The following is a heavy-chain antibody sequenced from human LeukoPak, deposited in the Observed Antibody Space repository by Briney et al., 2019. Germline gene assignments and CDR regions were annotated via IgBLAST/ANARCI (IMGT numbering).Heavy chain of an antibody. V-gene: IGHV1-18*01. Sequence: ASVKVSCKASGYTFTAQYMHWVRQAPGQGLEWMGWISAYAQKFQGRVTMTIDTSTGTAYMELRSLRSDDTAVYYCARRFNYYDSSGYYQGFYFDYWGLGTLVTVSS. D-gene: IGHD3-22*01. CDR1: GYTFTAQY. J-gene: IGHJ4*02. CDR3: ARRFNYYDSSGYYQGFYFDY. CDR2: ISAY.